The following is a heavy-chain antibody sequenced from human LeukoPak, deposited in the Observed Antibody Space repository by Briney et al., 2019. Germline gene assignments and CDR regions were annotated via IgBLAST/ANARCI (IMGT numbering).Heavy chain of an antibody. Sequence: PGGSLRLSCAASGFTFSNYGMHWVRQGPGKGLEWVAFIQYDGSTKYYEDSVKGRFTISRDSSKNTLYLQMSSLRDEDTAVYYCAKNNDYGGSYWYFDLWGRGTLVTVSS. CDR2: IQYDGSTK. CDR3: AKNNDYGGSYWYFDL. J-gene: IGHJ2*01. V-gene: IGHV3-30*02. CDR1: GFTFSNYG. D-gene: IGHD4-23*01.